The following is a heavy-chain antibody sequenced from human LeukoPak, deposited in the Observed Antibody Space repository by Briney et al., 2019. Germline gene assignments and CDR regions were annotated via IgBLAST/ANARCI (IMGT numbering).Heavy chain of an antibody. CDR1: GFTFSSYE. CDR3: ARDQAYGSVPWDFDY. CDR2: ISSGGSAI. V-gene: IGHV3-48*03. J-gene: IGHJ4*02. D-gene: IGHD3-10*01. Sequence: PGGSLRLSCAASGFTFSSYEMIWVRQAPGKGLEWVSYISSGGSAIYYTDSVKGRFTISRDNAKSSLYLQMNSLRAEDTAVYYCARDQAYGSVPWDFDYWGQGTLVIVSS.